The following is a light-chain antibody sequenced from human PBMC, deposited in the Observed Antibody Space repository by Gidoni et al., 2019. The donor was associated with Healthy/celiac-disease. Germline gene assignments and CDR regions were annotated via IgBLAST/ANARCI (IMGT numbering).Light chain of an antibody. CDR1: QSVSSY. CDR3: QQRSNWPPYT. J-gene: IGKJ2*01. V-gene: IGKV3-11*01. CDR2: DAS. Sequence: IVLTQSPATLSLSPGERATLPCRASQSVSSYLAWYQQKPGQAPRLLIYDASNRATGIPARFSGSGSGTDFTLTISSLEPEDFAVYYCQQRSNWPPYTFXQXTRLEIK.